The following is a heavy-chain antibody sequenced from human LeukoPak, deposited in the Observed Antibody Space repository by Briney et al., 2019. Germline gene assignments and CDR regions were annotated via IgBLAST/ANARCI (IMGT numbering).Heavy chain of an antibody. CDR2: ISGYNGNT. CDR3: ARDSEGIVVVPAAMDLDY. Sequence: GASVKVSCKASGYSFTSYGISWVRQAPGQGLEWMGWISGYNGNTNYAQRLQGRVTMTTDTSTSTAYMELRSLRSDDTAVYYCARDSEGIVVVPAAMDLDYWGQGTLVTVSS. V-gene: IGHV1-18*01. D-gene: IGHD2-2*01. J-gene: IGHJ4*02. CDR1: GYSFTSYG.